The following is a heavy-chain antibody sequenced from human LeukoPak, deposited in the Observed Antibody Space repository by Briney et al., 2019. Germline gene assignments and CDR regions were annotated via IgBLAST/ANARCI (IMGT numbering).Heavy chain of an antibody. D-gene: IGHD6-13*01. V-gene: IGHV3-7*03. CDR3: AKDKGSSWAHPSFYFDY. CDR2: IRQDGSEK. J-gene: IGHJ4*02. Sequence: GGSLRLSCAASGFTFSSYWMSWVRQAPGKGLEWVANIRQDGSEKYYVDSVKGRFTISRDNAKNSLYLQMNSLRAEDTALYYCAKDKGSSWAHPSFYFDYWGQGTLVTVSS. CDR1: GFTFSSYW.